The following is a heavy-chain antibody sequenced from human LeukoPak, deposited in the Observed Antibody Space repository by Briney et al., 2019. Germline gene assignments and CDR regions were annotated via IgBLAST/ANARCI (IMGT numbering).Heavy chain of an antibody. CDR1: GDSIRRDNYY. V-gene: IGHV4-39*01. Sequence: SETLSLTCTVSGDSIRRDNYYWGWIRQPPGKGLEWMGSIYYSGSTYYNPSLKSRVSISVDPSKSQFSLKLTSVTAADTAVYYCATHPLLDYWGQGSLVTVSS. CDR2: IYYSGST. J-gene: IGHJ4*02. CDR3: ATHPLLDY. D-gene: IGHD3-16*02.